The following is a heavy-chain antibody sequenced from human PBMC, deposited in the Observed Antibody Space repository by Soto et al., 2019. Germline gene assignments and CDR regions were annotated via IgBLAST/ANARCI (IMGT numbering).Heavy chain of an antibody. J-gene: IGHJ3*01. D-gene: IGHD1-26*01. CDR2: MGNDGITT. CDR1: GFTFSTYG. V-gene: IGHV3-30*02. CDR3: AKEFQWELHAFDV. Sequence: PGGSLRLSCAACGFTFSTYGIHWVRQAPGKGLEWVAVMGNDGITTFYADSVKGRFTISRDNSKNTLFLQMNSLRADDTAVYYCAKEFQWELHAFDVWGQGTMLTVSS.